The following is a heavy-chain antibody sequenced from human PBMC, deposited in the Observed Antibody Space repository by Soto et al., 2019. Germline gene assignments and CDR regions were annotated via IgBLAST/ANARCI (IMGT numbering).Heavy chain of an antibody. V-gene: IGHV3-11*01. CDR3: ATQVSETGEVCNAAEPDDFDI. Sequence: KAGGSLRLSCVASGFTFSDYYMSWIRQAPGKGLEWVSYISSSGTTIYYADSVKGRFTISRDNAKTSLYLQMNSLRVEDTAVYFCATQVSETGEVCNAAEPDDFDIWGQGTMVTVSS. J-gene: IGHJ3*02. D-gene: IGHD1-1*01. CDR1: GFTFSDYY. CDR2: ISSSGTTI.